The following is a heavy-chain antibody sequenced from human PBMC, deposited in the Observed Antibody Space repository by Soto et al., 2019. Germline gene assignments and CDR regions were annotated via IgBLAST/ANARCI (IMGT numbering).Heavy chain of an antibody. D-gene: IGHD3-3*01. CDR1: GYHFAGYW. CDR2: IDPSESDT. J-gene: IGHJ4*02. CDR3: ARGGVSTPTFDY. V-gene: IGHV5-51*01. Sequence: GGSLKISCKGPGYHFAGYWLAWVRQMPGKGLEVMGIIDPSESDTRYRPSFQGQVTISADKSISSAYLQYSTPSASDTAMYYCARGGVSTPTFDYWGQGTQVTVS.